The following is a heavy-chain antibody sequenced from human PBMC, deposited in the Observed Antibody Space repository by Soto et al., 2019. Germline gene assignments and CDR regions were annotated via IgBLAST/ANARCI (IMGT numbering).Heavy chain of an antibody. Sequence: QVQLVQSGAEVRMPGSSVKVSCKASGGTLSSFAISWVRQAPGQGLEWIGGIIPVFGTESYAQKFQGRVTITADESTNTVYMELSSLRSEDTAVYYCARDTNAWYVFDYWGQGTLVTVSS. CDR2: IIPVFGTE. J-gene: IGHJ4*02. V-gene: IGHV1-69*01. CDR3: ARDTNAWYVFDY. CDR1: GGTLSSFA. D-gene: IGHD3-10*02.